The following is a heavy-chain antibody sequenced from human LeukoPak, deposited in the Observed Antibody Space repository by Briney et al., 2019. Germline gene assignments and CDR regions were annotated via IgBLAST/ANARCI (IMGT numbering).Heavy chain of an antibody. J-gene: IGHJ3*02. CDR3: ARAGMGGVDGSGSYLYAFDI. V-gene: IGHV1-3*03. Sequence: ASVKVSCTASGYTFTSYAMHWVRQAPGQRLEWMGWINAGNGNTKYSQEFQGRVTITRDTSASTAYMELSSLRSEDMAVYYCARAGMGGVDGSGSYLYAFDIWGQGTMVTVSS. CDR2: INAGNGNT. CDR1: GYTFTSYA. D-gene: IGHD3-10*01.